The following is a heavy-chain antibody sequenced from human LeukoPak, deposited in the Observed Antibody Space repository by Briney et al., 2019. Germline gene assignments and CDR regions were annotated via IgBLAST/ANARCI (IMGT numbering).Heavy chain of an antibody. CDR2: IKPDGNEK. CDR3: ATTSRTVTGLDY. V-gene: IGHV3-7*01. Sequence: GGSLRLSCTASGFSLTTYWLTWVRQAPGKGLEWVANIKPDGNEKYYVDSVKGRFTIPRDNAENFLYLQMNSLRAEDTAIYYCATTSRTVTGLDYWGQGTLVTVSS. J-gene: IGHJ4*02. CDR1: GFSLTTYW. D-gene: IGHD4-17*01.